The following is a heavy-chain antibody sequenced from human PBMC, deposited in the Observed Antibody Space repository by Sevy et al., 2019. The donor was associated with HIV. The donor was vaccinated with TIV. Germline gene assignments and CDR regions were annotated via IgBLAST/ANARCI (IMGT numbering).Heavy chain of an antibody. J-gene: IGHJ4*02. CDR1: GFTFSSYA. CDR2: ISGSGGSGDKT. CDR3: ARKYDSSGYFDY. V-gene: IGHV3-23*01. Sequence: GGSLRLSCAASGFTFSSYAMNWVRQAPGKGLEWVSGISGSGGSGDKTNYEDSGKGRFTISRDDSKNSLYLQLNSLRAEDTAIYYCARKYDSSGYFDYWGQGTLVTVSS. D-gene: IGHD3-22*01.